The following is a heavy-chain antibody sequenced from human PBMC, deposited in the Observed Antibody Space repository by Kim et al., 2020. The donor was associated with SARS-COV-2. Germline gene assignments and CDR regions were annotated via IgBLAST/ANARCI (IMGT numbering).Heavy chain of an antibody. D-gene: IGHD2-21*02. Sequence: SVKGRFTISRDNAKNSLYLQMSSLRADDTALYYCAKDSDWHYRLTGTFDLCGQGTLVTVSS. V-gene: IGHV3-9*01. CDR3: AKDSDWHYRLTGTFDL. J-gene: IGHJ3*01.